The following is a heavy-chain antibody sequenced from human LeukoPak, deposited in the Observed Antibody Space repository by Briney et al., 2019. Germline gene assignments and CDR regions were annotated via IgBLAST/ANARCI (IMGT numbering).Heavy chain of an antibody. D-gene: IGHD6-13*01. V-gene: IGHV4-34*01. J-gene: IGHJ6*02. Sequence: SETLSLTCAVYGGSFSGYYWSWIRQPPGKGLEWIGEINHSGSTNYNPSLKSRVTISVDTSKNQFSLKLSSVTAADTAVYYCARGLGSSSWSYYYYGMDVWGQGTTVTVSS. CDR1: GGSFSGYY. CDR3: ARGLGSSSWSYYYYGMDV. CDR2: INHSGST.